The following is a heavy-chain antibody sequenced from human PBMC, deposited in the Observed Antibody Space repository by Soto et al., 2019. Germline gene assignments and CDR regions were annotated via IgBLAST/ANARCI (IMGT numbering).Heavy chain of an antibody. CDR1: GFSLSTRGVG. CDR2: IFWDDDK. Sequence: QITLKESGPTLMKPTQTLTLTCTFSGFSLSTRGVGVAWIRQPPGKALEWLALIFWDDDKRYNPSLKSRLTITEDTSKNQVVLIMTNMDPVDTATYYCAHRPRGYAYYFDFWGQGTLVTVSS. CDR3: AHRPRGYAYYFDF. D-gene: IGHD5-12*01. V-gene: IGHV2-5*02. J-gene: IGHJ4*02.